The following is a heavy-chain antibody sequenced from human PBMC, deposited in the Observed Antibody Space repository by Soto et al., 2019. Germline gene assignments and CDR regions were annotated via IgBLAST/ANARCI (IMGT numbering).Heavy chain of an antibody. CDR2: IRSKAYGGTT. CDR3: TRAPKYYDFWSGRS. CDR1: GFTFGDYA. Sequence: PGGSLRLSCTASGFTFGDYAMSWVRQAPGKGLEWVGFIRSKAYGGTTEYAASVKGRFTISRDDSKSIAYLQMNSLKTEDTAVNYCTRAPKYYDFWSGRSWGQGTLVTVSS. V-gene: IGHV3-49*04. J-gene: IGHJ4*02. D-gene: IGHD3-3*01.